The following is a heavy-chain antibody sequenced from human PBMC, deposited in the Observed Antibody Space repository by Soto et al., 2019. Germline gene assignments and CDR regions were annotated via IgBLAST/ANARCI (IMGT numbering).Heavy chain of an antibody. CDR2: IYSGGST. Sequence: GGSLRLSCAASGFTVSRNYMSWVRQAPGKGLEWVSVIYSGGSTYYADSVKGRFTISRDNAKNTLYLQMNSLRVEDTAVYYCARDSETTRFDYWGQGTLVTVSS. V-gene: IGHV3-66*01. J-gene: IGHJ4*02. CDR3: ARDSETTRFDY. CDR1: GFTVSRNY. D-gene: IGHD4-4*01.